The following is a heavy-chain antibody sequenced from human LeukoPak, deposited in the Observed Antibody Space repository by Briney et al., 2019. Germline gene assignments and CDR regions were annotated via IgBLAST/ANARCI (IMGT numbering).Heavy chain of an antibody. V-gene: IGHV3-23*01. Sequence: GGSLRLSCTGSGFTFSSYVMNWVSQAPGKGLEWVSTLSEGGTTSYYADTVKGRFTVYRDNSQNTLYLEMNSLRGDDTALYFCAFSPLGCNYGRGYWGEGSLVIVSA. D-gene: IGHD5-18*01. J-gene: IGHJ4*02. CDR2: LSEGGTTS. CDR1: GFTFSSYV. CDR3: AFSPLGCNYGRGY.